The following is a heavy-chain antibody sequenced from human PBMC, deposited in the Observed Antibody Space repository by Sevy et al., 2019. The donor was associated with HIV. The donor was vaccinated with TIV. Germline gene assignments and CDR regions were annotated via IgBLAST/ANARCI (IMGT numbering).Heavy chain of an antibody. CDR2: ISAHNGDT. V-gene: IGHV1-18*01. CDR1: GYTFTSYG. D-gene: IGHD4-17*01. CDR3: ARDRGPGGDDYVPGNF. J-gene: IGHJ4*02. Sequence: ASVKVSCKASGYTFTSYGINWVRQAPGQGLEWMGWISAHNGDTNYAQKLQGRVTMTTNTSANIAYMELRSLTTDDPAVYYCARDRGPGGDDYVPGNFWGQGTLVTVSS.